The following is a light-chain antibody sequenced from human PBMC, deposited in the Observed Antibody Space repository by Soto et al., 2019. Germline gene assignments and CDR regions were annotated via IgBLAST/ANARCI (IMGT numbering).Light chain of an antibody. CDR1: SSDVGSYNL. J-gene: IGLJ1*01. CDR3: YSYAGSSTYV. CDR2: EGS. Sequence: QSALTQPASVSGSXGQSITXXXXXTSSDVGSYNLVSWYQQHPGKAPKLMIYEGSKRPSGVSNHFSGSKSGNTASLTISGLQAEDEADYYCYSYAGSSTYVFGTGTKVT. V-gene: IGLV2-23*01.